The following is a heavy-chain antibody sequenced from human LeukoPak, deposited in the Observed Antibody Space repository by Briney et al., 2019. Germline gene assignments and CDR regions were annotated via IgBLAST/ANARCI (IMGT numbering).Heavy chain of an antibody. CDR2: IYYSGST. Sequence: PSQTLSLTCTVSGVSISSGDYYWSWIRQPPGKGLEWIGYIYYSGSTYYNPSLKSRVTISVDTSKNQFSLKLSSVTAADTAAYYCARARWFGELMWEYYYHGMDVWGQGTTVTVSS. CDR1: GVSISSGDYY. J-gene: IGHJ6*02. CDR3: ARARWFGELMWEYYYHGMDV. V-gene: IGHV4-30-4*01. D-gene: IGHD3-10*01.